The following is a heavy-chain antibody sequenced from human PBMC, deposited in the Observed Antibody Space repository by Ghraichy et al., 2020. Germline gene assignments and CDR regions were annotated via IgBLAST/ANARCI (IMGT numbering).Heavy chain of an antibody. CDR1: GFTFSNAW. CDR2: IKSKTDGGTI. CDR3: TTVYPLRDYYYGMDV. V-gene: IGHV3-15*01. J-gene: IGHJ6*02. D-gene: IGHD2-2*02. Sequence: LTCAASGFTFSNAWMSWVRQAPGKGLEWVGRIKSKTDGGTIDYAAPVKGRFTISRDDSKNTLYLQMNSLKTEDTAVYYCTTVYPLRDYYYGMDVWGQGTTVTVSS.